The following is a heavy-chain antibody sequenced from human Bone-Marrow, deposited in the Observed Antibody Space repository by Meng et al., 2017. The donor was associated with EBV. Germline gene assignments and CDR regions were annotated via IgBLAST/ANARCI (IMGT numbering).Heavy chain of an antibody. V-gene: IGHV4-34*01. J-gene: IGHJ4*02. Sequence: GSGRLKPSATLSLTCAGYGGSLSGFYWVWLRQPPGNELVWIGEINHSRSTNYNPSLKSRVTISVDTSKNQFSLKLSSVTAADTAVYYCARGSGYDARYWGQGTLVTVSS. CDR3: ARGSGYDARY. CDR2: INHSRST. D-gene: IGHD5-12*01. CDR1: GGSLSGFY.